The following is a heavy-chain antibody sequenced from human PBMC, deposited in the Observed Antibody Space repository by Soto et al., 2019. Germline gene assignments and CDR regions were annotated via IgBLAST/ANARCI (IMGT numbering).Heavy chain of an antibody. CDR3: AIDRMGRTKAHYYYYYMDV. CDR1: GFTFSSYA. V-gene: IGHV3-23*01. J-gene: IGHJ6*03. CDR2: ISGSGGST. D-gene: IGHD2-15*01. Sequence: EVQLLESGGGLVQPGGSLRLSCAASGFTFSSYAMSWVRQAPGKGLEWVSAISGSGGSTYYADSVKGRFTISRDNSKNALYLQMNSLKAEDTAVYYCAIDRMGRTKAHYYYYYMDVWGKGTTVTVSS.